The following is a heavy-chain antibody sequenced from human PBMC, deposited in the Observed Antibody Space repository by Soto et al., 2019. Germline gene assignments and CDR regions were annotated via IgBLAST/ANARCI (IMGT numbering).Heavy chain of an antibody. Sequence: GGPLSLSCAASGFTFSSYAMSWVRQAPGKGLEWVSAISGSGGSTYYADSVKGRFTISRDNSKNTLYLQMNSLRAEDTAVYYCAKSKGITGTTGAFDIWGQGTMVTVSS. V-gene: IGHV3-23*01. J-gene: IGHJ3*02. CDR3: AKSKGITGTTGAFDI. CDR1: GFTFSSYA. D-gene: IGHD1-7*01. CDR2: ISGSGGST.